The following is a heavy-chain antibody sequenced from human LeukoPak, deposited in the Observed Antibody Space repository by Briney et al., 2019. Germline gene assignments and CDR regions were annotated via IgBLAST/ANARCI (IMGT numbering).Heavy chain of an antibody. CDR3: ARKDGYNLPFDY. Sequence: ASVKVSCKASGGTFSSYAISWVRQAPGQGLEWMGRIIPILGIANYAQKLQGRVTITADKSTSTAYMELSSLRSEDTAVYYCARKDGYNLPFDYWGQGTLVTVSS. V-gene: IGHV1-69*04. J-gene: IGHJ4*02. CDR1: GGTFSSYA. CDR2: IIPILGIA. D-gene: IGHD5-24*01.